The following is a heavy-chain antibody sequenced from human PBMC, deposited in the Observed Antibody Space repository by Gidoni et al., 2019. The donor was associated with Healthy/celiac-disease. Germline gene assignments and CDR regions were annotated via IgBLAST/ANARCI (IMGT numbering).Heavy chain of an antibody. CDR1: GYSFTSYW. D-gene: IGHD3-3*01. J-gene: IGHJ4*02. Sequence: EVQLVQSGAEVKKPGESLKISCKGSGYSFTSYWIGWVRQMPGKGLEWMGIIYPGDSDTRYSPSFQGQVTISADKSISTAYLQWSSLKASDTAMYYCARQGPSSGYDFWSGYPTLYYFDYWGQGTLVTVSS. CDR2: IYPGDSDT. CDR3: ARQGPSSGYDFWSGYPTLYYFDY. V-gene: IGHV5-51*01.